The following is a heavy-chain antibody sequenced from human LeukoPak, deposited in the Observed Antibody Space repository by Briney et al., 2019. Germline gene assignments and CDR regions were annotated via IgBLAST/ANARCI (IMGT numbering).Heavy chain of an antibody. D-gene: IGHD3-22*01. CDR1: GFTFSSYG. CDR2: ISYDGSNK. J-gene: IGHJ4*02. Sequence: PGGSLRLSCAASGFTFSSYGMHWVRQAPGEGLEWVAVISYDGSNKYYADSVKGRFTISRDNSKNTLYLQMNSLRAEDTAVYYCAKAPSYYYDSSGYYPDYWGQGTLVTVSS. V-gene: IGHV3-30*18. CDR3: AKAPSYYYDSSGYYPDY.